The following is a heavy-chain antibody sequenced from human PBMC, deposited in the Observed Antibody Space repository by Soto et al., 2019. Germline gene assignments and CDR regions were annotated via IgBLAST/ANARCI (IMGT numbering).Heavy chain of an antibody. V-gene: IGHV1-2*04. Sequence: QVQLVQSGAEVKKPGASVKVSCKASGYTFTGYYMHWVRQAPGQGLEWMGWINPNSGGTNYAQKFQGWVTMTRDTSISTAYMELSRLRSDDTAVYYCARANRDHLGELSFHYWGQGTLVTVSS. D-gene: IGHD3-16*02. CDR1: GYTFTGYY. CDR2: INPNSGGT. CDR3: ARANRDHLGELSFHY. J-gene: IGHJ4*02.